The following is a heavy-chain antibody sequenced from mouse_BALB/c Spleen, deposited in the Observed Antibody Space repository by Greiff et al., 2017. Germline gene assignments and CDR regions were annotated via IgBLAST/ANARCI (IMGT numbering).Heavy chain of an antibody. Sequence: QVQLQQSGPGLVQPSQSLSITCTVSGFSLTSYGVHWVRQSPGKGLEWLGVIWSGGSTDYNAAFISRLSISKDNSKSQVFFKMNSLQADDTAIYYCARNLMITTPWFAYWGQGTLVTVSA. V-gene: IGHV2-4-1*01. J-gene: IGHJ3*01. CDR2: IWSGGST. CDR1: GFSLTSYG. D-gene: IGHD2-4*01. CDR3: ARNLMITTPWFAY.